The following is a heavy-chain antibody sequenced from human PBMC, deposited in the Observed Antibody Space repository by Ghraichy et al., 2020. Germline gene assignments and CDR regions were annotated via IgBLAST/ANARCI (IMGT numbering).Heavy chain of an antibody. CDR2: IRYDGSNK. J-gene: IGHJ6*02. D-gene: IGHD4-11*01. CDR3: AKGDYYSNYLSRYYYGMDV. CDR1: GFTFSSYG. V-gene: IGHV3-30*02. Sequence: GGVLRLSCAASGFTFSSYGMHWVRQAPGKGLEWVAFIRYDGSNKYYADSVKGRFTISRDNSKNTLYLQMNSLRAEDTAVYYCAKGDYYSNYLSRYYYGMDVWAKGPRSPSP.